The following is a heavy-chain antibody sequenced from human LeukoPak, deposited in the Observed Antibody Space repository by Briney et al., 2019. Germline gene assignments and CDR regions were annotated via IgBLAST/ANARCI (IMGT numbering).Heavy chain of an antibody. CDR1: GFTFSNYA. J-gene: IGHJ4*02. D-gene: IGHD4-23*01. CDR2: IRGSGGTT. V-gene: IGHV3-23*01. Sequence: RGSLRLSCAASGFTFSNYAMSWVRQAPGKGLEWVSVIRGSGGTTYSADSVKGRFTISRDNSKNTLYLQMNSLRAEDTAAYYCARERGSSGGNTNGYFDYWGQGALVTVSS. CDR3: ARERGSSGGNTNGYFDY.